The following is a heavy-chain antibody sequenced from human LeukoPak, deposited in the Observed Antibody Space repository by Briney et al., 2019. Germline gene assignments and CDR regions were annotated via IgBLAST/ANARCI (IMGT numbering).Heavy chain of an antibody. V-gene: IGHV3-23*01. J-gene: IGHJ4*02. D-gene: IGHD3-10*01. CDR1: GFTFSREA. CDR3: AKDAWFGELLDFDY. Sequence: GGSLRLSCAASGFTFSREAVSWVRQAPGKGLEWVSAISGGGGTTYYADSVKGRFTISRDNSKDTLYLQMNSLRAEDTAVYYCAKDAWFGELLDFDYWGQGTLVTVSS. CDR2: ISGGGGTT.